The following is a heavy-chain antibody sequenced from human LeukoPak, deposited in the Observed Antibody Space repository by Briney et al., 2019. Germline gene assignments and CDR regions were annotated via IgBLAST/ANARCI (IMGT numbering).Heavy chain of an antibody. Sequence: GGSLRLSCAASGFIFSTYWMTWVRQAPGKGLEWVATIKYDGNEKYYVDSVRGRFTISRDNAQNPLYLQMNSLTAEDTAVYYCVRESYSRGDFNWGHGFLVSVSS. J-gene: IGHJ4*01. CDR3: VRESYSRGDFN. CDR2: IKYDGNEK. CDR1: GFIFSTYW. V-gene: IGHV3-7*01. D-gene: IGHD2-21*01.